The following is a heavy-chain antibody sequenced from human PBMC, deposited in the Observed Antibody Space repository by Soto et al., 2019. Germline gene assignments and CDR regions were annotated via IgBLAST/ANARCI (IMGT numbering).Heavy chain of an antibody. V-gene: IGHV4-39*01. J-gene: IGHJ4*02. D-gene: IGHD4-17*01. CDR3: ARRDGRAVTTSDY. CDR1: GGSISSSSYY. CDR2: IYYSGST. Sequence: QLQLQESGPGLVKPSETLSLTCTVSGGSISSSSYYWGWIRQPPGKGLEWIGSIYYSGSTYYNPSLKSRVPISLDTSKNQFSLKLSSVTAADTAVYYCARRDGRAVTTSDYWGQGTLVTVSS.